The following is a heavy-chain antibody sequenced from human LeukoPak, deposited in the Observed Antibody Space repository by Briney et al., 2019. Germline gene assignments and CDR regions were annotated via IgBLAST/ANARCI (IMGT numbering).Heavy chain of an antibody. CDR2: IRSKAYGGTT. CDR1: GFTFGDYA. V-gene: IGHV3-49*04. J-gene: IGHJ4*02. D-gene: IGHD6-13*01. CDR3: TRDAYSSSWYYYFDY. Sequence: GGSLRLSCTASGFTFGDYAMSWVRQAPGKGLEWVGFIRSKAYGGTTEYAASVKGRFTISRDDSKSIAYLQMNSLKTEDTAVYYCTRDAYSSSWYYYFDYWGQGTLVTVSS.